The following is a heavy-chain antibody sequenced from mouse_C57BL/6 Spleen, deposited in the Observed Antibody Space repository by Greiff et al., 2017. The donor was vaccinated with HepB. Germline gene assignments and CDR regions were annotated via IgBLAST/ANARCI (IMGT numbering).Heavy chain of an antibody. V-gene: IGHV5-17*01. CDR1: GFTFSDYG. D-gene: IGHD2-4*01. J-gene: IGHJ2*01. CDR2: ISSGSSTI. Sequence: EVKLVESGGGLVKPGGSLKLSCAASGFTFSDYGMHWVRQAPEKGLEWVAYISSGSSTIYYADTVKGRFTISRDNAKNTLFLQMTSLRSEDTAMYYCARTYDYDGYFDYWGQGTTLTVSS. CDR3: ARTYDYDGYFDY.